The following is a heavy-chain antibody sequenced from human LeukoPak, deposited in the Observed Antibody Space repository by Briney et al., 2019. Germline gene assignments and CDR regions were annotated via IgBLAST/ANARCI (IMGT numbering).Heavy chain of an antibody. CDR2: ISSSNTDI. CDR1: GFAFSNYN. CDR3: ATQEYSTSYLDY. J-gene: IGHJ4*02. V-gene: IGHV3-21*04. Sequence: GGSLRLSCAASGFAFSNYNMNWVRQTPGKGLEWVSSISSSNTDIQYVDSVKGRFTISRDSAKNSLYLQMNSLRAEDTAVYYCATQEYSTSYLDYWGQGTLVTVSS. D-gene: IGHD6-6*01.